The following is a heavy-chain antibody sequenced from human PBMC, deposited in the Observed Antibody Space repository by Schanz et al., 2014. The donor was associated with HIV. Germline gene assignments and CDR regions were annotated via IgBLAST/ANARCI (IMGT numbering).Heavy chain of an antibody. V-gene: IGHV3-21*02. Sequence: ELQLVESGGRLVKPGGSLRLSCAASGFSFSYYGMNWVRQAPGKGLEWVSSISSNSAYIYYADSLKGRFTISRDNANNSLYLQLNSLGAEDTAVYYCANSGYCTSGICYTRGNGMDVWGQGTTVTVSS. CDR2: ISSNSAYI. J-gene: IGHJ6*02. CDR3: ANSGYCTSGICYTRGNGMDV. CDR1: GFSFSYYG. D-gene: IGHD2-8*01.